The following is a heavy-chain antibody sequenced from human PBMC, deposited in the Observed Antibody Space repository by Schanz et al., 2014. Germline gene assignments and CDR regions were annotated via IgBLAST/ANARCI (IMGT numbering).Heavy chain of an antibody. D-gene: IGHD2-15*01. V-gene: IGHV1-69*02. J-gene: IGHJ3*02. CDR1: GGTFSSYT. CDR3: ARGGGPEDVFDI. Sequence: QLQLVQSGAEVKKPGSSVKVSCKLSGGTFSSYTISWMRQAPGQGLEWMGKIIPVLNIATYAQRFQGRVSITADTSTNTAYMELSSLRSDDTAVYYCARGGGPEDVFDIWGQGTILTDSS. CDR2: IIPVLNIA.